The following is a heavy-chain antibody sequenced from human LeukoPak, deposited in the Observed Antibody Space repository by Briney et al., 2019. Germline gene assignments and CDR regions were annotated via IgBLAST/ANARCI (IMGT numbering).Heavy chain of an antibody. V-gene: IGHV3-23*01. CDR3: AKGVYGFLEWLPQYPLYYFDY. CDR1: GFTFSGYA. J-gene: IGHJ4*02. Sequence: PGGSLSLPCPASGFTFSGYALSWVLQPPGKGGDGSLAIIGLGRRTYYADSVKGRFTISRDNAKNTLYLQMNSLRAEDTAVYYCAKGVYGFLEWLPQYPLYYFDYWGQGTLVTVSS. D-gene: IGHD3-3*01. CDR2: IIGLGRRT.